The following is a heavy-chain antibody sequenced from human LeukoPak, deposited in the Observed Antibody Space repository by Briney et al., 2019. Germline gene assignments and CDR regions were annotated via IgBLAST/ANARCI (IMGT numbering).Heavy chain of an antibody. CDR1: AGSFSGYY. D-gene: IGHD2-2*01. CDR2: INHSGST. Sequence: SVTLSLTCAVYAGSFSGYYWSWICQPPGKGLEWIGEINHSGSTNYNPSLKSRVTISVDTSKKQFSLKLSSVTAADTAVYYCARGQRYCSSTSCYEIIHYMDVWGKGTTLTVSS. V-gene: IGHV4-34*01. CDR3: ARGQRYCSSTSCYEIIHYMDV. J-gene: IGHJ6*03.